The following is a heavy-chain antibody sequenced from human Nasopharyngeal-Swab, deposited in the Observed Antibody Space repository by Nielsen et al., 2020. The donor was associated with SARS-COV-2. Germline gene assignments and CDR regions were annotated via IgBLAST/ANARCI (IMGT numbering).Heavy chain of an antibody. J-gene: IGHJ5*02. V-gene: IGHV3-9*01. CDR1: GFTFDDYA. CDR2: ISWNSGTI. Sequence: SLKISCAASGFTFDDYAMHWVRQAPGKGLEWVSGISWNSGTIGYADSVKDRFTISRDNAKNSLFLQMNSLRTEDTALYYCARDAARSWYNWFDPWGQGTLVTVSS. D-gene: IGHD6-13*01. CDR3: ARDAARSWYNWFDP.